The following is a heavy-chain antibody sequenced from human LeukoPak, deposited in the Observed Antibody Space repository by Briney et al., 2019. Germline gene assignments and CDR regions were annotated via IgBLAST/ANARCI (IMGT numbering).Heavy chain of an antibody. CDR2: INWNGGST. CDR3: ASLGGIVGATKDY. J-gene: IGHJ4*02. D-gene: IGHD1-26*01. CDR1: GFTFDDYG. Sequence: PGGSLRLSCAASGFTFDDYGMSWVRQAPGKGLEWVSGINWNGGSTGYADSVKGRFTISRDNAKDSLYLQMNSLRAEDTALYHCASLGGIVGATKDYWGQGTLVTVSS. V-gene: IGHV3-20*01.